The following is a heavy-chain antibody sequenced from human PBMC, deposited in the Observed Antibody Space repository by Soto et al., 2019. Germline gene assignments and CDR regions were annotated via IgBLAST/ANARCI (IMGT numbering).Heavy chain of an antibody. CDR2: ISYDGSNK. CDR3: ARGDPLRFLEWLLSPLYYFDY. J-gene: IGHJ4*02. V-gene: IGHV3-30-3*01. D-gene: IGHD3-3*01. CDR1: GFTFSSYA. Sequence: QVQLVESGGGVVQPGRSLRLSCAASGFTFSSYAMHWVRQAPGKGLEWEAVISYDGSNKYYADCVKGRFTISRDNSKNTLYLQMNSLRAEDTAVYYCARGDPLRFLEWLLSPLYYFDYWGQGTLVTVSS.